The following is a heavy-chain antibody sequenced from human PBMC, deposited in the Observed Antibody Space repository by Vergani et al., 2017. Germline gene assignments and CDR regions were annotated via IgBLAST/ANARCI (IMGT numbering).Heavy chain of an antibody. J-gene: IGHJ6*02. Sequence: QVQLVQSEAEVKKPGASVKVSCKASGYTFTSYGISWVRQAPGQGLEWMGRIIPVLGKTKYAQDFQGRLTITADTSTSTAYMELTSLRSQDTAVYYCARDPRGYGGDPEDYYYGMDVWGHGTTVTVSS. D-gene: IGHD2-21*02. CDR2: IIPVLGKT. V-gene: IGHV1-69*04. CDR1: GYTFTSYG. CDR3: ARDPRGYGGDPEDYYYGMDV.